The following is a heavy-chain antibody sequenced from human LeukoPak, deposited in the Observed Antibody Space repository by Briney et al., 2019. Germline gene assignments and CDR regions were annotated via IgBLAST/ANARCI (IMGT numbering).Heavy chain of an antibody. CDR1: GFTFRTYT. J-gene: IGHJ4*02. D-gene: IGHD2-21*02. V-gene: IGHV3-30-3*01. CDR3: ARTAYCGGDCYSHYFDY. Sequence: GGSLRLSCAASGFTFRTYTMHWVRQAPGSGLEWVALTSYDGSDKYYADSVKGRFTISRDNSKNTLYLQMNSLRAEDTAVYYCARTAYCGGDCYSHYFDYWGQGTLVTVSS. CDR2: TSYDGSDK.